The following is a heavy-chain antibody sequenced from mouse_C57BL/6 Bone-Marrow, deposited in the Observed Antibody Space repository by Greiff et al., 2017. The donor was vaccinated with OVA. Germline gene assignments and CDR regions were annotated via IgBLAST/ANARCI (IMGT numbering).Heavy chain of an antibody. J-gene: IGHJ1*03. Sequence: QVQLQQSGAELVRPGASVKLSCKASGYTFTDYYINWVKQRPGQGLEWIARIYPGSGNTYYNEKFKGKATLTAEKSSSTAYMQLSSLTSEDSAVYFCARSFITTVVANWYFDVWGTGTTVTVSS. CDR2: IYPGSGNT. V-gene: IGHV1-76*01. D-gene: IGHD1-1*01. CDR3: ARSFITTVVANWYFDV. CDR1: GYTFTDYY.